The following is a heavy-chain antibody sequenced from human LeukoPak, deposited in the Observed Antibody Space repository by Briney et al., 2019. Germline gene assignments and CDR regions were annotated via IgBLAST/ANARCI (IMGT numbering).Heavy chain of an antibody. Sequence: PRRSLRPSCAASGVTSSTNSMNWVRQAPGNGLEWVSSISGSSSFIYYADSVKGRFTISRDNAKNSLYLQMNSLRAEDTAVYYCARGGSTSSSSHFHHWGQGTLVTVSS. CDR1: GVTSSTNS. V-gene: IGHV3-21*01. J-gene: IGHJ1*01. CDR3: ARGGSTSSSSHFHH. D-gene: IGHD6-6*01. CDR2: ISGSSSFI.